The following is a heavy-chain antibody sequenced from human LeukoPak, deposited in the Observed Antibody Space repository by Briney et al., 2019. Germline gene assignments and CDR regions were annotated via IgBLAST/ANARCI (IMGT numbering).Heavy chain of an antibody. Sequence: PGGSLRLSCAASGFTFSSYAMSWVRQAPGKGLEWVAIISSDGSNKYYADSVKGRFTISRDNSKNTLYVQMNSLRAEDTAVYYCARDYGDYCFDYWGQGTLVTVSS. D-gene: IGHD4-17*01. CDR2: ISSDGSNK. V-gene: IGHV3-30-3*01. CDR3: ARDYGDYCFDY. CDR1: GFTFSSYA. J-gene: IGHJ4*02.